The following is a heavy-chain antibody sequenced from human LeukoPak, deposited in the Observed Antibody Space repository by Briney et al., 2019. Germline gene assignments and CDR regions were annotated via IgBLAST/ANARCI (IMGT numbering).Heavy chain of an antibody. J-gene: IGHJ4*02. D-gene: IGHD2-15*01. Sequence: PGGSLRLSRAASGFTFSSYSMNWVRQAPGKGLEWVSSISSSSSYIYYADSVKGRFTISRDNAKNSLYLQMNSLRAEDTAVYYCARDEGYCSGGSCPPDYWGQGTLVTVSS. V-gene: IGHV3-21*01. CDR1: GFTFSSYS. CDR3: ARDEGYCSGGSCPPDY. CDR2: ISSSSSYI.